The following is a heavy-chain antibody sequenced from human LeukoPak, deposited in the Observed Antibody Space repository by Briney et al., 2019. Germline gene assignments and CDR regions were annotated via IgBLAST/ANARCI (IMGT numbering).Heavy chain of an antibody. CDR3: ARGKEWFGEYAYYYYYMDV. J-gene: IGHJ6*03. CDR1: GYTFTSYA. Sequence: ASVKVSCKASGYTFTSYAMNWVRQAPGQGLEWMGWINTNTGNPTYAQSFTGRFVFSLDTSVSTAYLQISSLKAEDTAVYYCARGKEWFGEYAYYYYYMDVWGKGTTVTVSS. V-gene: IGHV7-4-1*02. D-gene: IGHD3-10*01. CDR2: INTNTGNP.